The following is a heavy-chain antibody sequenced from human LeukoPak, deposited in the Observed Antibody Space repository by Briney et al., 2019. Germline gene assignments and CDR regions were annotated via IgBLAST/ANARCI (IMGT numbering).Heavy chain of an antibody. Sequence: GGSLRLSCAASGFTFSDYYMSWIRQTPGKGLEWVSYITSSGSALYYADSVKGRFTISRDNAKNSLYLQMHSLRAEGTAAYFCARIYDYGDYAAHYWGQGTLVTVSS. V-gene: IGHV3-11*01. CDR1: GFTFSDYY. J-gene: IGHJ4*02. D-gene: IGHD4-17*01. CDR3: ARIYDYGDYAAHY. CDR2: ITSSGSAL.